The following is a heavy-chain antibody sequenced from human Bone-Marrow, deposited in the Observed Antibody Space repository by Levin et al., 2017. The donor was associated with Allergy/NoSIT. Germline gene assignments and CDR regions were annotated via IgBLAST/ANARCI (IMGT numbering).Heavy chain of an antibody. CDR2: ISYDGSNK. Sequence: GGSLRLSCAASGFTFSSYGMHWVRQAPGKGLEWVAVISYDGSNKYYADSVKGRFTISRDNSKNTLYLQMNSLRAEDTAVYYCAKSDYWGQGTLVTVSS. CDR3: AKSDY. J-gene: IGHJ4*02. V-gene: IGHV3-30*18. CDR1: GFTFSSYG.